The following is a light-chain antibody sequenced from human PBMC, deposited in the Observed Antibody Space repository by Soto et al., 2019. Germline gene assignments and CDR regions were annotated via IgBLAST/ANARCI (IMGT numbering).Light chain of an antibody. V-gene: IGKV3-15*01. CDR1: QSVSSN. Sequence: EIVMTQSPATLSVSPGERATLSCRASQSVSSNLAWYQQKPGQAPRLLIYGASTRATGIPARFSGSGSGTEFTPTISSLQSEDFAVCYCQQYNNWPPYTFGQGTKLETK. CDR3: QQYNNWPPYT. J-gene: IGKJ2*01. CDR2: GAS.